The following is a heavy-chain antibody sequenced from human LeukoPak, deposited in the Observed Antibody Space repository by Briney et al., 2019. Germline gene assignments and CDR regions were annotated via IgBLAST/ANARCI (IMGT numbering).Heavy chain of an antibody. J-gene: IGHJ4*02. CDR3: AGDVATTGRYTFDY. V-gene: IGHV6-1*01. Sequence: PSQTLSLTCAISGDSVSNINGAWNWVRQSPSRGLEWLGRTYYRSKWYSDYAVPIQGRISINPDTSKNQFTLHLFSVTPDDTAVYYCAGDVATTGRYTFDYWGQGTRVTVSS. CDR1: GDSVSNINGA. D-gene: IGHD1-14*01. CDR2: TYYRSKWYS.